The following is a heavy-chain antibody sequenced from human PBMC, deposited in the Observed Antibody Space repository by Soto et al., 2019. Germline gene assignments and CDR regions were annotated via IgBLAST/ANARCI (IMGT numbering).Heavy chain of an antibody. J-gene: IGHJ6*02. CDR2: IIPIFGTA. V-gene: IGHV1-69*13. CDR1: GGTFSSYA. Sequence: ASVKVSCKASGGTFSSYAISWVRQAPRQGLEWMGGIIPIFGTANYAQKFQGRVTITADESTSTAYMELSSLRSGDTAVYYCARDGSTTGQYYYYAMDVWGQGTTVTVSS. D-gene: IGHD4-17*01. CDR3: ARDGSTTGQYYYYAMDV.